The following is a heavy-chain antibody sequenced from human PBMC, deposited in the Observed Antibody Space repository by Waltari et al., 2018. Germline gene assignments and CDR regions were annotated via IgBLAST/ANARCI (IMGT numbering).Heavy chain of an antibody. J-gene: IGHJ4*02. V-gene: IGHV1-2*02. CDR3: AREETTCTNGVCYPDY. CDR1: GDTFTGYD. Sequence: QVQLVQSGAEVKKPGASVQVSCTASGDTFTGYDMHWGRQAPGQGLEWMGWINPNSGGTNYAQKFQGRVTMTRDTSISTAYMELSRLRSDDTAVYYCAREETTCTNGVCYPDYWGQGTLVTVSS. D-gene: IGHD2-8*01. CDR2: INPNSGGT.